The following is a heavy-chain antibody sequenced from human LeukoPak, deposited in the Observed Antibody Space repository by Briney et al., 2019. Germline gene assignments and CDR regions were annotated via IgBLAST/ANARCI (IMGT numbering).Heavy chain of an antibody. Sequence: TFXXYXISWVRQAPGQGLEWMGRIIPILGIANYAQKFQGRVTITADKSTSTAYMELSSLRSEDTAVYYCARDLGSSWYFPLDYWGQGTLVTVSS. CDR1: TFXXYX. J-gene: IGHJ4*02. CDR2: IIPILGIA. CDR3: ARDLGSSWYFPLDY. D-gene: IGHD6-13*01. V-gene: IGHV1-69*04.